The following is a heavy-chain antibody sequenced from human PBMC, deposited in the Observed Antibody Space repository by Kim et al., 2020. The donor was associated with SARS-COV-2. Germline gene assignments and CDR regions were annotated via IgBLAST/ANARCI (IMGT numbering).Heavy chain of an antibody. D-gene: IGHD2-2*01. CDR1: GGSISSSSYY. J-gene: IGHJ3*02. V-gene: IGHV4-39*01. Sequence: SETLSLTCTVSGGSISSSSYYWGWIRQPPGKGLEWIGSIYYSGSTYYNPSLKSRVTISVDTSKNQFSLKLSSVTAADTAVYYCARSFGDDCSSTSCYDGGAFDIWGQGTMVTVSS. CDR2: IYYSGST. CDR3: ARSFGDDCSSTSCYDGGAFDI.